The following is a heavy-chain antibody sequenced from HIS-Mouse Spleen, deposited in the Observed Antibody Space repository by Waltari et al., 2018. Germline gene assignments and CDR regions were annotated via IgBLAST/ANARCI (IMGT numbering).Heavy chain of an antibody. V-gene: IGHV6-1*01. CDR3: ARVTGDDAFDI. Sequence: QVQLQQSGPGLVKPSQTLSLTCAISGASVSSTRSPLHLLRQSPSRGLEWLGRTYYRSKWYNDYAVSVKSRITINPDTSKNQFSLQLNSVTPEDTAVYYCARVTGDDAFDIWGQGTMVTVSS. CDR2: TYYRSKWYN. D-gene: IGHD7-27*01. CDR1: GASVSSTRSP. J-gene: IGHJ3*02.